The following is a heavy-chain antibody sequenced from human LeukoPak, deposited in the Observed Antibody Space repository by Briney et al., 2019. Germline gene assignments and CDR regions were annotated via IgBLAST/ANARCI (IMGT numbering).Heavy chain of an antibody. CDR2: IYYSGST. D-gene: IGHD3-10*01. CDR3: ARTRYYYNSRSYGAPYYFDY. V-gene: IGHV4-59*08. J-gene: IGHJ4*02. Sequence: SETLSLTCTVSGGSISGYYWSWIRQPPGKGLEWIGYIYYSGSTSYNPSLKSRVTISVDTSKNQFSLKLSSVTAADTAVYYCARTRYYYNSRSYGAPYYFDYWGQGTLVTVSS. CDR1: GGSISGYY.